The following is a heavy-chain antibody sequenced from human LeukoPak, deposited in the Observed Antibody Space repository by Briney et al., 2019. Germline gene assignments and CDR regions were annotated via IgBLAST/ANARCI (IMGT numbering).Heavy chain of an antibody. CDR1: GFSFSNYW. CDR3: AVDLSGSADY. D-gene: IGHD3-10*01. J-gene: IGHJ4*02. Sequence: GGSLRLSCAASGFSFSNYWFHWVRQAPGEGLVWVSRTNEHGTIINYADSVKGRFTISRDNAKNTLYLQMNSLRTEDSALYYCAVDLSGSADYWGQGTQVTVSS. V-gene: IGHV3-74*01. CDR2: TNEHGTII.